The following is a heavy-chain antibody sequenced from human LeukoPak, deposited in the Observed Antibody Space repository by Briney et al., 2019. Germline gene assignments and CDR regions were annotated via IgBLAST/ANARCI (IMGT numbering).Heavy chain of an antibody. J-gene: IGHJ3*01. CDR2: INPNSGGT. CDR3: ARVQPKVGAATLAF. V-gene: IGHV1-2*02. Sequence: ASVKVSCKASGYTFTGYYMHWVRQAPGQGLEWMGWINPNSGGTNYAQKFQGRVTMTRDTSISTAYMELSRLRSDDTAVYYCARVQPKVGAATLAFWGQGTMVTVSS. D-gene: IGHD1-26*01. CDR1: GYTFTGYY.